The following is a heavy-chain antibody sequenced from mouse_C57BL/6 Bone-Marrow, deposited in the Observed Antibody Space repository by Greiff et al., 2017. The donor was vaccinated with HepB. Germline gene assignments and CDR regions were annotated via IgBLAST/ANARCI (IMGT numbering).Heavy chain of an antibody. J-gene: IGHJ1*03. CDR2: ISYDGSN. CDR3: AREGIYDGYYEDWYFDV. Sequence: VQLKESGPGLVKPSQSLSLTCSVTGYSITSGYYWNWIRQFPGNKLEWMGYISYDGSNNYNPSLKNRIYITRDTSKNQFFLKLNSVTTEDTATYYCAREGIYDGYYEDWYFDVWGTGTTVTVSS. D-gene: IGHD2-3*01. CDR1: GYSITSGYY. V-gene: IGHV3-6*01.